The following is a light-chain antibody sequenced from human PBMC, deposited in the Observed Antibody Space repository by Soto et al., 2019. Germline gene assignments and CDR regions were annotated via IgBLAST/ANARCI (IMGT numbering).Light chain of an antibody. CDR3: QSYDSSLSGSYV. CDR2: GNN. CDR1: SSNIGAGYD. V-gene: IGLV1-40*01. Sequence: QSVLTQPPSVSGAPGQRVTISCTGSSSNIGAGYDVHWYQRLPGTAPKVLIYGNNNRPSGVPDRFSGSKSGTSASLAITGLQAEYEADYYCQSYDSSLSGSYVFGTGNKVTVL. J-gene: IGLJ1*01.